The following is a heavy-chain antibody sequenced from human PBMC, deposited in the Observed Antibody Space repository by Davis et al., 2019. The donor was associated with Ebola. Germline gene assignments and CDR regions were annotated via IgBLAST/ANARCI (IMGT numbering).Heavy chain of an antibody. J-gene: IGHJ5*02. CDR1: GFTFRSYA. V-gene: IGHV3-23*01. Sequence: PGGSLRLSCAASGFTFRSYAMSWVRQAPGKGLEWVSVIGAGGGVTYYADSVKGRFTISRDNSKNTLNLQMNNLRAEDTAVYYCAKAYGSYYNWFDPWGQGTLVTVSS. CDR2: IGAGGGVT. D-gene: IGHD1-26*01. CDR3: AKAYGSYYNWFDP.